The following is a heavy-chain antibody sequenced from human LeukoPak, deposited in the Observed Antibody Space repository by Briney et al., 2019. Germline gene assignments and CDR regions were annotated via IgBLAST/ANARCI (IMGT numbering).Heavy chain of an antibody. CDR1: GVSFSGYY. V-gene: IGHV4-34*01. CDR2: INHSGST. J-gene: IGHJ6*02. Sequence: PSETLSLTCAVYGVSFSGYYWSWIRQPPGKGLEWIGEINHSGSTNYNPSLKSRVTISVDTSKNQFSLKLSSVTAADTAVYYCARGRWSSRGYYYYGMDVWGQGTTVTVSS. CDR3: ARGRWSSRGYYYYGMDV. D-gene: IGHD6-13*01.